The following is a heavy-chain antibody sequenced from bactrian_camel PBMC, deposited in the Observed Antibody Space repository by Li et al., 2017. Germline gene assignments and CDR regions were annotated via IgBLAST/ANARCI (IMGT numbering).Heavy chain of an antibody. CDR3: VAYPQSRCGTRWASNVIEH. Sequence: QVQLVESGGGSVQAGGSLRLSCTVYGYYSMARFRQAPGKEREGVAAIYLGGGTSYYADSVKGRFTISQDNAKSTVYLQMNSLKPEDTAMYYCVAYPQSRCGTRWASNVIEHWGQGTQVTVS. V-gene: IGHV3S63*01. J-gene: IGHJ4*01. D-gene: IGHD1*01. CDR1: GYYS. CDR2: IYLGGGTS.